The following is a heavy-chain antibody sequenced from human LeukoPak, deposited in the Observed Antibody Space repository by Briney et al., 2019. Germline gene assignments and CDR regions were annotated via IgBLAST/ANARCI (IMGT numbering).Heavy chain of an antibody. Sequence: SVKVSCKASGGTFSSYAISWVRQAPGQGLEWMGGIFPIFGTANYAQKFQGRVTITTDESTSTAYMELSSLRSEDTAVYYCASKGRAAAFDYWGQGTLVTVSS. CDR2: IFPIFGTA. V-gene: IGHV1-69*05. D-gene: IGHD6-13*01. CDR3: ASKGRAAAFDY. CDR1: GGTFSSYA. J-gene: IGHJ4*02.